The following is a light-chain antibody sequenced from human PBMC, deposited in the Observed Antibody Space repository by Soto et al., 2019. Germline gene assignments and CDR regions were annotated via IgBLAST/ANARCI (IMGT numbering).Light chain of an antibody. CDR2: KAS. V-gene: IGKV1-5*03. J-gene: IGKJ5*01. CDR1: QSISSW. CDR3: QQYNSYSIT. Sequence: DIQMTQKPSSVSASVGDRVAITCGASQSISSWLAWYQQKPGKAPKLLIYKASSLESGVPSRFSGSGSGTEFTLTISSLQPDDFATYYCQQYNSYSITFGQGTRLEI.